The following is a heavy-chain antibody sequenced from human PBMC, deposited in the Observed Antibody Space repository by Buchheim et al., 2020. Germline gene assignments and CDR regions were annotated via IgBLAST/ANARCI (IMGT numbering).Heavy chain of an antibody. Sequence: EVQLVESGGGLVQPGGSLRLSCAASGFSFSSYWMNWVRQAPGKGLVWISRVKRDGSETFYADNVKGRFTISRDNEKNTLYLQMNSLRAEDTAVYYCARGAFADGLDAWGQGTT. CDR3: ARGAFADGLDA. CDR2: VKRDGSET. J-gene: IGHJ6*02. V-gene: IGHV3-74*01. CDR1: GFSFSSYW. D-gene: IGHD3-3*02.